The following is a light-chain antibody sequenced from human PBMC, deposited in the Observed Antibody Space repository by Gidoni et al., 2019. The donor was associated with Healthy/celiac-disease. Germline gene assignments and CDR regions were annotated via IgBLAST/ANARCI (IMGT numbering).Light chain of an antibody. CDR3: QQSYSTPPGT. V-gene: IGKV1-39*01. Sequence: DIQMTQSPSSLSASVGDRVTIACRASQSISSYLNWYQQKPGKAPKLLIYAASSLHSGVPSRFSGSGSGTDFTLTISSLQPEDFATYYCQQSYSTPPGTFGQGTKLEIK. J-gene: IGKJ2*02. CDR1: QSISSY. CDR2: AAS.